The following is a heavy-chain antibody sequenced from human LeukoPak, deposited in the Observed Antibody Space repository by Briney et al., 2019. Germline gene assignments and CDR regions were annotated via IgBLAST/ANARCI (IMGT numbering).Heavy chain of an antibody. CDR2: IYYSGSN. V-gene: IGHV4-59*12. J-gene: IGHJ4*02. CDR3: ARFGSYFEY. CDR1: GGSINNYY. D-gene: IGHD3-10*01. Sequence: PSETLSLTCTVSGGSINNYYWSWIRQPPGKGLEWIGHIYYSGSNKNNPSLKRRVTMTVDTSKNQFSLKLTSVTAADTAVYFCARFGSYFEYWGQGILVTVSS.